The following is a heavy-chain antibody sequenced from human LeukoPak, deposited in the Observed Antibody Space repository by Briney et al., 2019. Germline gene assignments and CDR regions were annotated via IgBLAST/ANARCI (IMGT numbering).Heavy chain of an antibody. D-gene: IGHD3-9*01. CDR3: ASLNYHILTGYYTGWFDP. V-gene: IGHV4-34*01. Sequence: SETLSLTCAVYGGSFSGYYWSWIRQPPGKGLEWIGEINHSGSTNYNPSLKSRVTISVDTSKNQFSLKLSSVTAADTAVYYCASLNYHILTGYYTGWFDPWGQGTLVTVSS. CDR1: GGSFSGYY. J-gene: IGHJ5*02. CDR2: INHSGST.